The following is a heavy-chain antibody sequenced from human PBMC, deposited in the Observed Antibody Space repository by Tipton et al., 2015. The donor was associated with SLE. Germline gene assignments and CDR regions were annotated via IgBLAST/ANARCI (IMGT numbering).Heavy chain of an antibody. CDR1: GYSLTSGYY. CDR2: IYYSGST. V-gene: IGHV4-61*01. Sequence: TLSLTCTVSGYSLTSGYYWGWIRQPPGKGLEWIGYIYYSGSTNYNPSLKSRVTISVDTSKNQFSLKLSSVTAADTAVYYCATETPEDAFDIWGQGTMVPVSS. CDR3: ATETPEDAFDI. J-gene: IGHJ3*02. D-gene: IGHD4-23*01.